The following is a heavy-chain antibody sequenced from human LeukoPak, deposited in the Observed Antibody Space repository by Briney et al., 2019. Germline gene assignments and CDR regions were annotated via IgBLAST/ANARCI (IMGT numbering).Heavy chain of an antibody. Sequence: KVSCKASGYTFTSYWIGWVRQMPGKGLEWMGIIYPGDSDTRYSPSFQGQVTISADKSISTAYLQWSSLKASDTAMYYCARRERWLPFDYWGQGTLVTVSS. CDR2: IYPGDSDT. D-gene: IGHD5-24*01. CDR3: ARRERWLPFDY. CDR1: GYTFTSYW. V-gene: IGHV5-51*01. J-gene: IGHJ4*02.